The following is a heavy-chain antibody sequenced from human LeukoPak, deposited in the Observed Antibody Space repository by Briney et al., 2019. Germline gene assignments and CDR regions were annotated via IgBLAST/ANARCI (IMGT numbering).Heavy chain of an antibody. CDR1: DYTFTSYG. CDR3: AKAGRFRAFDY. CDR2: ISAYNGNT. J-gene: IGHJ4*02. Sequence: ASVKVSCKASDYTFTSYGISWVRQAPGQGLEWMGWISAYNGNTHYAQNLQGRVTMTTDTSTSTAYMELKSLRSDDTAVYYCAKAGRFRAFDYWGQGTLVTVSS. V-gene: IGHV1-18*01.